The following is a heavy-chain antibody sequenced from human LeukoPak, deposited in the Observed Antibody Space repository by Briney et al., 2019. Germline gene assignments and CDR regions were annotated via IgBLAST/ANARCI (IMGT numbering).Heavy chain of an antibody. V-gene: IGHV4-38-2*02. J-gene: IGHJ4*02. CDR3: ARASSYGSGTIMGRYFDY. CDR2: IYHSGST. CDR1: GYSISSGYY. Sequence: SETLSLTCTVSGYSISSGYYWGWIRQPPGKGLEWIGSIYHSGSTYYSPSLKSRVTISVDTSKNQFSLKLSSVTAADTAVYYCARASSYGSGTIMGRYFDYWGQGTLVTVSS. D-gene: IGHD3-10*01.